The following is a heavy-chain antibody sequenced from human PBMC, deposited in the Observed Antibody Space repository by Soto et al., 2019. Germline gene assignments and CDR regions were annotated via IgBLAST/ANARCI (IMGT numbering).Heavy chain of an antibody. CDR1: GFTFGSYG. CDR2: IWYDGSNK. D-gene: IGHD7-27*01. CDR3: ARARGRARDLGYYYYGMDV. V-gene: IGHV3-33*01. J-gene: IGHJ6*02. Sequence: QVQLVESGGGVVQPGRSLRLSCAASGFTFGSYGMHWVRQAPGKGLEWVAVIWYDGSNKYYADSVKGRFTISRDNSKNTLYLQMNSLRAEDTAVYYCARARGRARDLGYYYYGMDVWGQGTTVTVSS.